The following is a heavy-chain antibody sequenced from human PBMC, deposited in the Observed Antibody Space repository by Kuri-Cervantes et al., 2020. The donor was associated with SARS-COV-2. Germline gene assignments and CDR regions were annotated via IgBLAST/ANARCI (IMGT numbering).Heavy chain of an antibody. V-gene: IGHV1-69*13. J-gene: IGHJ6*03. D-gene: IGHD5-12*01. CDR3: AGCNIVATHGLYYYYYMDV. CDR1: GGTFSSYA. Sequence: SVKVSCKASGGTFSSYAISWVRQAPGQGLEWMGGIIPIFGTANYAQKFQGRVTITADESTSTAYMELSSLRSEDTAVYYCAGCNIVATHGLYYYYYMDVWGKGTTVTVSS. CDR2: IIPIFGTA.